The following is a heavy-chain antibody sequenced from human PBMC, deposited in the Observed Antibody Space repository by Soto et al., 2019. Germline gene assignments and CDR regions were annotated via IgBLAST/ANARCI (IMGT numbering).Heavy chain of an antibody. CDR1: GGSISSYY. CDR3: ARVYGDYLDY. D-gene: IGHD4-17*01. Sequence: SEILSLTCTVSGGSISSYYWSWIRQPPGKGLEWIGYIYYSGSTNYNPSLKSRVTISVDTSKNQFSLKLSSVTAADTAVYYCARVYGDYLDYWGQGTLVTVSS. J-gene: IGHJ4*02. V-gene: IGHV4-59*01. CDR2: IYYSGST.